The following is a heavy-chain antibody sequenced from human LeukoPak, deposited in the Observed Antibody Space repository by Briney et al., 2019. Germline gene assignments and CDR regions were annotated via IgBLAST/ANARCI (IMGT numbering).Heavy chain of an antibody. D-gene: IGHD2-15*01. J-gene: IGHJ4*02. V-gene: IGHV3-15*01. CDR1: RFTFSDAW. CDR3: TTGCGTIDF. CDR2: IRSQSDGGTA. Sequence: PGGSLRLSCAVSRFTFSDAWMAWVRQAPGKGLEHVGRIRSQSDGGTADYAAPVKDRFTISRDDSKNMVYLYMNNLKIEDTAMYYCTTGCGTIDFWGQGTLVAVSS.